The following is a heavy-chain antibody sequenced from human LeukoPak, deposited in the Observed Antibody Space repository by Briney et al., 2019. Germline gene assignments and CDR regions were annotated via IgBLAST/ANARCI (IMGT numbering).Heavy chain of an antibody. V-gene: IGHV1-18*01. D-gene: IGHD5-12*01. J-gene: IGHJ4*02. CDR1: GYTFTSYG. CDR2: ISGYNGNT. Sequence: ASVKVSCKASGYTFTSYGISWVRQAPGQGLEWMGWISGYNGNTHYAQKFQGRVTMTTDTSTSTAYMELRSLRSDDTAVYYCARDREVWLRPRRRYYFHYWGQGTLVTVSS. CDR3: ARDREVWLRPRRRYYFHY.